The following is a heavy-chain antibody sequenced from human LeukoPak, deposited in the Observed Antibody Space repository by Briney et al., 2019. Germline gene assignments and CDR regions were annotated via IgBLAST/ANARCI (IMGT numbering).Heavy chain of an antibody. CDR1: GGSFSNYY. Sequence: PSETLSLTCSVSGGSFSNYYCNWIRQPAGKGLEWIGRIDSSGTTKYNPSLKSRVTMSIDTSQREVSLTLSSMTAADTAVYFCARGSGSYRPLYFFDYWGQGTLVTVSS. D-gene: IGHD1-26*01. J-gene: IGHJ4*02. CDR2: IDSSGTT. CDR3: ARGSGSYRPLYFFDY. V-gene: IGHV4-4*07.